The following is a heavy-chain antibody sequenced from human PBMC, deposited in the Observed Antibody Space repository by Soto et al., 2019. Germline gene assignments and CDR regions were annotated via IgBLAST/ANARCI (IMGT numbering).Heavy chain of an antibody. V-gene: IGHV1-3*01. CDR1: GYTFTSYA. CDR2: INAGNGNT. Sequence: QVQLVQSGAEVKKPGASVKVSCKASGYTFTSYAMHWVRQAPGQRLEWMGWINAGNGNTKYSQKFQGRVTITRDTSANTANMEPSRLRTENTAVYYLAGGGGAYYDSSGYYPHFDYWGQGTLVTVSS. J-gene: IGHJ4*02. CDR3: AGGGGAYYDSSGYYPHFDY. D-gene: IGHD3-22*01.